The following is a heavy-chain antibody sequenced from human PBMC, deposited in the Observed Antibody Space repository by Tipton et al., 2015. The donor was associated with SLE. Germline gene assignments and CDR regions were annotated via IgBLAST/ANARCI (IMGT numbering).Heavy chain of an antibody. J-gene: IGHJ4*02. Sequence: TLSLTCTVSGGSMSSSGYYWGWIRQPPRMGLEWIGTIYYSGSTYYNPSLKSRVTISVDMSKNQFFLNLTSVTAADTAVYYCAGAEGISSAPFDSWGQGSLVTVSS. D-gene: IGHD3-22*01. CDR2: IYYSGST. CDR3: AGAEGISSAPFDS. CDR1: GGSMSSSGYY. V-gene: IGHV4-39*07.